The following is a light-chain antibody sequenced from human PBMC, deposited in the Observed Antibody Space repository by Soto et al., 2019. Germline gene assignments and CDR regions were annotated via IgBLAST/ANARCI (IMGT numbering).Light chain of an antibody. J-gene: IGKJ1*01. CDR1: QSISSW. CDR2: DAS. CDR3: QQYNSYPWT. V-gene: IGKV1-5*01. Sequence: DIQMTQSPSTLSASVGDRVTITCRASQSISSWLAWYQQKPGKAPKLLIYDASSLESGVPSRFSGSGSGTEFTLTISSLQPDDFATYYCQQYNSYPWTFGQGTKGISN.